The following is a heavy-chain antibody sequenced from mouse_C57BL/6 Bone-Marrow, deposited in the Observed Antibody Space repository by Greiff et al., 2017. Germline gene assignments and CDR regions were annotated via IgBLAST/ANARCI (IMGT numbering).Heavy chain of an antibody. V-gene: IGHV1-58*01. CDR3: ARCSYYDVFDY. CDR1: GYTFTSYG. J-gene: IGHJ2*01. Sequence: VQLQQPGAELVRPGSSVKMSCKTSGYTFTSYGINWVKQRPGPGQEWLGSIYIGNGYTEYNEKFKGKATLTSDSSSNTAYMQLSSLTSEDSAIYCYARCSYYDVFDYWGQGTTLTVSS. D-gene: IGHD2-4*01. CDR2: IYIGNGYT.